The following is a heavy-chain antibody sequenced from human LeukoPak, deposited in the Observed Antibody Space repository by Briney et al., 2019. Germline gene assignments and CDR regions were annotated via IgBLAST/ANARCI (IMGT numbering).Heavy chain of an antibody. J-gene: IGHJ4*02. CDR2: IYPGDSDA. Sequence: GEFLKISCKGSGYSFTSYWIGWVRQMPGKGLKWMGIIYPGDSDARYSPSFQGQVTISADKSISTAYLQWSSLKASDTAMYYCARHARDSYCSGGSCYSFYYFDYWGQGTLVTVSS. D-gene: IGHD2-15*01. CDR3: ARHARDSYCSGGSCYSFYYFDY. CDR1: GYSFTSYW. V-gene: IGHV5-51*01.